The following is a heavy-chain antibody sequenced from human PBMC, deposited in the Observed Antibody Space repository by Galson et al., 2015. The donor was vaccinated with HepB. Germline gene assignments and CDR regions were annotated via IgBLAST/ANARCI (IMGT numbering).Heavy chain of an antibody. CDR3: ARAGATGY. J-gene: IGHJ4*02. D-gene: IGHD1-26*01. CDR1: GFTFDDYA. Sequence: SLRLSCAASGFTFDDYAMHWVRQAPGKGLEWVSGISWNSGSIGYADSVKGRFTISRDNAKNSLYLQMNSLRAEDTALYYCARAGATGYWGQGTLATVSS. V-gene: IGHV3-9*01. CDR2: ISWNSGSI.